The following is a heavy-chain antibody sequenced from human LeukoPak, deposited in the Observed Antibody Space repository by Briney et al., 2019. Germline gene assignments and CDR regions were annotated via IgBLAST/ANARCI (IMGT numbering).Heavy chain of an antibody. D-gene: IGHD6-19*01. CDR3: AREYSSGWYEVEYYFDY. CDR1: GYTFTGYY. CDR2: INPNSGGT. Sequence: ASVKVSCKASGYTFTGYYMHWVRQAPGQGLEWMGRINPNSGGTNYAQKFQGWVTMTRDTSISTAYMELSRLRSDDTAVYYCAREYSSGWYEVEYYFDYWGREPWSPSPQ. V-gene: IGHV1-2*04. J-gene: IGHJ4*02.